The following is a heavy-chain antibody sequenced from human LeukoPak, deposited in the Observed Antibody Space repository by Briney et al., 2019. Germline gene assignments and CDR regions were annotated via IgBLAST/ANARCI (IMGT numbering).Heavy chain of an antibody. V-gene: IGHV4-59*02. CDR2: IYYSGST. D-gene: IGHD1-1*01. CDR1: GGSVSSYY. CDR3: AARSPPTGPFDY. J-gene: IGHJ4*02. Sequence: SETLSLTCTVSGGSVSSYYWSWIRQPPGKGLEWIGYIYYSGSTNYNPSLKSRVTISVDTSKNQFSLKLSSVTAADTAVYYCAARSPPTGPFDYWGQGTLVTVSS.